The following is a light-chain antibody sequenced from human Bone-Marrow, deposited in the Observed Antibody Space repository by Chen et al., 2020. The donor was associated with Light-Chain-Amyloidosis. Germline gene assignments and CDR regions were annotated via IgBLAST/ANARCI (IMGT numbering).Light chain of an antibody. Sequence: QSVLTQPPSVSAALGPKVTISCSGSSSNIGNNYVSWYQQLPGTAPKLLIYDNNKRPSGIPDRFSGSKSGTSATLGITGLQTGDEADYYCGTWDSSLSAGVFGGGTKLTVL. CDR2: DNN. CDR1: SSNIGNNY. CDR3: GTWDSSLSAGV. J-gene: IGLJ3*02. V-gene: IGLV1-51*01.